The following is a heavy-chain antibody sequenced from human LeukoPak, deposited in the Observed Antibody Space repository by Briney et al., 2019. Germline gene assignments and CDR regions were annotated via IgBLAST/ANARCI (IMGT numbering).Heavy chain of an antibody. D-gene: IGHD3-10*02. J-gene: IGHJ6*04. CDR3: AELGITMIGGV. CDR1: GFTFSSYG. CDR2: MSGSGNTV. Sequence: GGSLRLSCAASGFTFSSYGMRWVRQAPGRGLEWVSAMSGSGNTVSYAASLKGRFTISRDNAKNSLYLRMNSLRAEDTAVYYCAELGITMIGGVWGKGTTVTISS. V-gene: IGHV3-48*04.